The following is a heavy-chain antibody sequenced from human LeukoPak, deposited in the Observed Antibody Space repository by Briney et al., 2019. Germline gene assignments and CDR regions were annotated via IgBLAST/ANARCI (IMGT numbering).Heavy chain of an antibody. J-gene: IGHJ5*02. Sequence: GESLKIPCKASGYSFTSYWIGWVRQMPGKGLEWMGIIYPGDSETRYSPSFQGQVTISVDKSINTAYLQWSSLKASDTGMYYCARRVTLVRGVITNWLDPWGQGTLVTVSS. V-gene: IGHV5-51*01. CDR1: GYSFTSYW. D-gene: IGHD3-10*01. CDR2: IYPGDSET. CDR3: ARRVTLVRGVITNWLDP.